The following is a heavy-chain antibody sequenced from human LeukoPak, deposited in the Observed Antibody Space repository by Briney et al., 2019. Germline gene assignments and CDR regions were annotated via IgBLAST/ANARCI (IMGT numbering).Heavy chain of an antibody. CDR1: RDNVSSNSAA. CDR3: ARTTVTAAGFDY. V-gene: IGHV6-1*01. D-gene: IGHD4-17*01. CDR2: TYYRSKWYT. Sequence: SQTLSLTRAISRDNVSSNSAAWSWIRQSPSRGLEWLGRTYYRSKWYTDYAVSVKSRLTINPDTTKNQFSLQLNSVTPEDTAVYYCARTTVTAAGFDYWGQGTQVTVSS. J-gene: IGHJ4*02.